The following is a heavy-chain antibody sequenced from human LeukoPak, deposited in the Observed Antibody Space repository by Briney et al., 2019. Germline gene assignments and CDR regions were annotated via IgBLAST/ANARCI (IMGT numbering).Heavy chain of an antibody. D-gene: IGHD1-26*01. CDR3: ARDVSSLGATLY. CDR1: GFTFSSYE. V-gene: IGHV3-48*03. Sequence: GGSLRLSCAASGFTFSSYEMNWVRQAPGKGLEWVSYISGSGSTIYYADSVKGRFTISRDNAKSSLYLQMNSLRVEDTAVYYCARDVSSLGATLYWGQGTLVTVSS. J-gene: IGHJ4*02. CDR2: ISGSGSTI.